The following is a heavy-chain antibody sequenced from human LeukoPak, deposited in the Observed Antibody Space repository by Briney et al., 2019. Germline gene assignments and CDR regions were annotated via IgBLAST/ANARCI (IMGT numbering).Heavy chain of an antibody. J-gene: IGHJ6*03. Sequence: KTSVTLSLTCAAYGGSFSGYYWSWIRQPPGKGLEWIGEINHSGSTNYNPSLKSRVTISVDTSKNQFSLKLSSVTAADTAVCYCARGRYYGSGSYYKRDYYYYMDVWGKGTTVTISS. CDR3: ARGRYYGSGSYYKRDYYYYMDV. CDR1: GGSFSGYY. CDR2: INHSGST. D-gene: IGHD3-10*01. V-gene: IGHV4-34*01.